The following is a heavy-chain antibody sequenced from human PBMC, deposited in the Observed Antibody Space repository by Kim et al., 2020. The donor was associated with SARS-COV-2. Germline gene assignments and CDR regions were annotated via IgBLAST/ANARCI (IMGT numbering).Heavy chain of an antibody. J-gene: IGHJ4*02. D-gene: IGHD6-19*01. V-gene: IGHV1-18*01. Sequence: ASVKVSCKASGYTFTSYGISWVRQAPGQGLEWMGWISAYNGNTNYAQKLQGRVTMTTDTSTSTAYMELRSLRSDDTAVYYCARDILWEWLVPHPARGDNPLLDYWGQGTLVTVSS. CDR3: ARDILWEWLVPHPARGDNPLLDY. CDR1: GYTFTSYG. CDR2: ISAYNGNT.